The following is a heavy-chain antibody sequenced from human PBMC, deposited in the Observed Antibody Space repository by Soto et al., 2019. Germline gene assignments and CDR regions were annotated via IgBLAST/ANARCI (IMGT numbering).Heavy chain of an antibody. J-gene: IGHJ5*02. Sequence: QVQLVQSGAEVKKPGASVKVSCKASGYSFTTYDISWVRQAPGQGLEWMGWISAYNGNTNYAQKLQGRVTMTPDTSTRTAYMELRSLGSDDTAVHYCARALQDGGGWDLLLNWFDPWGQGTLVTVSS. V-gene: IGHV1-18*04. CDR1: GYSFTTYD. CDR3: ARALQDGGGWDLLLNWFDP. D-gene: IGHD1-26*01. CDR2: ISAYNGNT.